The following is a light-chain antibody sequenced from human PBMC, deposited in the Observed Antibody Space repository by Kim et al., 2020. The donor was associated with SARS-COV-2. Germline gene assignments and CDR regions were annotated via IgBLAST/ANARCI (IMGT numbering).Light chain of an antibody. CDR1: KVGDKY. Sequence: VSPGQTASITCSGDKVGDKYACWYQQKPGQSPVLVIYQDSKRPSGIPERFSGSNSGNTATLTISGTQAMDEADYYCQAWDSSTVVFGGGTKLTVL. V-gene: IGLV3-1*01. J-gene: IGLJ2*01. CDR3: QAWDSSTVV. CDR2: QDS.